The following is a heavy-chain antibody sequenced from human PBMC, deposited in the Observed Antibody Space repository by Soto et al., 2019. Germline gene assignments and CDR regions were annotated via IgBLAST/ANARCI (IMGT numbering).Heavy chain of an antibody. V-gene: IGHV4-34*01. Sequence: QVQLQQWGAGPLRPLETLSLTCGVSGGSFSGYYWDWIRQSPGKGLEGIGEINDRGSINYNPSLKSRVSISVDASKNHYSLNLRSVTAADTAVYYCARESHDILTGPPWVWYFDLWGRGTLVTVSS. D-gene: IGHD3-9*01. CDR2: INDRGSI. CDR3: ARESHDILTGPPWVWYFDL. J-gene: IGHJ2*01. CDR1: GGSFSGYY.